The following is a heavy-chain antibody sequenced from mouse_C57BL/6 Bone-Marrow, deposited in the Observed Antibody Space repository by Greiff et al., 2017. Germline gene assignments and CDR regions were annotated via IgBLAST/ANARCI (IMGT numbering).Heavy chain of an antibody. CDR1: GYAFTNYL. J-gene: IGHJ2*01. CDR3: ARSGIYYDYDEAY. CDR2: INPGSGGT. V-gene: IGHV1-54*01. D-gene: IGHD2-4*01. Sequence: VQLQQSGAELVRPGTSVKVSCKASGYAFTNYLIEWVQQRPGQGLEWIGVINPGSGGTNYNEKVKGKATLTADKSSSTAYMQLSSLTSEDSAVDFCARSGIYYDYDEAYWGQGTTLTVSS.